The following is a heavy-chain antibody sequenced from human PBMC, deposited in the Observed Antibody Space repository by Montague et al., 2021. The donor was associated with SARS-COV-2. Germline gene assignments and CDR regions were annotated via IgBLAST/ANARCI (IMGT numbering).Heavy chain of an antibody. V-gene: IGHV4-59*01. CDR3: ARVGRSSSWYEVAFDL. D-gene: IGHD6-13*01. J-gene: IGHJ3*01. CDR1: GGSISRYY. CDR2: IYNSGRT. Sequence: SETLSLTCTVSGGSISRYYWTWIRQPPGKGLEWIGYIYNSGRTNYNPSLTSRVTISVDTSKNQFSLKLSSVAAADTAVYYCARVGRSSSWYEVAFDLWGQGTVVTVSS.